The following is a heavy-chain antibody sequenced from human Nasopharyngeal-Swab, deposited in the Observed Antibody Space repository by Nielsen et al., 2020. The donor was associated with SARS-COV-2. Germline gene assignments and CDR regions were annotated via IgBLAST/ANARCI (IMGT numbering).Heavy chain of an antibody. Sequence: GGSLRLSCYGSGYTFTSYWIGWVRQMPGKGLEWMGIIYPGDSDTRYSPSFQGQVTISADKSISTAYLQWSSLKASDTAMYYCATAPTDTAMVVYWGQGTLVTVSS. J-gene: IGHJ4*02. V-gene: IGHV5-51*01. CDR2: IYPGDSDT. D-gene: IGHD5-18*01. CDR1: GYTFTSYW. CDR3: ATAPTDTAMVVY.